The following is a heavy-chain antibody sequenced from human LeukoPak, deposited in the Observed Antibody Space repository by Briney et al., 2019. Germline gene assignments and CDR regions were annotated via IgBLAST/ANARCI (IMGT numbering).Heavy chain of an antibody. CDR3: AREPSIVVVVAAAGDAFDI. Sequence: SETLSLTCAVYGGSFGGYYWSWIRQPPGKGLEWIGEINHSGSTNYNPSLKSRVTISVDTSKNQFSLKLSSVTAADTAVYYCAREPSIVVVVAAAGDAFDIWGQGTMVTVSS. V-gene: IGHV4-34*01. D-gene: IGHD2-15*01. J-gene: IGHJ3*02. CDR1: GGSFGGYY. CDR2: INHSGST.